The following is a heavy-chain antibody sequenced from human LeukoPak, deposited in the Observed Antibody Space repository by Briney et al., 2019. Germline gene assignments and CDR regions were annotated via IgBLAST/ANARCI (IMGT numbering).Heavy chain of an antibody. CDR3: ATNYYDSSGYFPDFDY. V-gene: IGHV3-23*01. J-gene: IGHJ4*02. D-gene: IGHD3-22*01. Sequence: GGSLRLSCAASGFTFSSYAMNWVRQAPVKGLERVSTISGSGRNTYYADSVKGRFTTSRDNSKNTLYLQMNSLRAEDTALYYCATNYYDSSGYFPDFDYWGQGALVSVSS. CDR1: GFTFSSYA. CDR2: ISGSGRNT.